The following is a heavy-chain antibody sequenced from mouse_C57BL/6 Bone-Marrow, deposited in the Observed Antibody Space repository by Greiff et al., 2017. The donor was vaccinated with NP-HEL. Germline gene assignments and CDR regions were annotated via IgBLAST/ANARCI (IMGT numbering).Heavy chain of an antibody. CDR2: IWRGGST. CDR3: ALPDLLWAMDY. Sequence: QVQLKESGPGLVQPSQSLSITCTVSGFSLTSYGVHWVRQSPGTGLEWLGVIWRGGSTDYNAAFMSRLSITKDNSKSQVFFKMNSLQADDTARYDCALPDLLWAMDYWGQGTSVTVSS. J-gene: IGHJ4*01. V-gene: IGHV2-5*01. CDR1: GFSLTSYG. D-gene: IGHD2-1*01.